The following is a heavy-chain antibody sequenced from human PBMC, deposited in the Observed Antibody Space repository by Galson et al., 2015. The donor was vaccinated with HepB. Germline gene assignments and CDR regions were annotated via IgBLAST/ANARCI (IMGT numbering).Heavy chain of an antibody. V-gene: IGHV3-23*01. CDR1: GFTFNNYA. CDR3: AKVGRSNSGYGYFYCMDA. CDR2: ISGNGGST. Sequence: SLRLSCAASGFTFNNYAMSWVRQAPGKGLEWVSAISGNGGSTYYADSVKGRFTISRDNSKNTLYLQMNSLRTEDTAVYYCAKVGRSNSGYGYFYCMDAWGQGTTVTVSS. D-gene: IGHD6-13*01. J-gene: IGHJ6*02.